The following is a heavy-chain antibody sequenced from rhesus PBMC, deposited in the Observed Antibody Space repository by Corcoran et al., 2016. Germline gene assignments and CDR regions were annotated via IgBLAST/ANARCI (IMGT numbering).Heavy chain of an antibody. D-gene: IGHD3-3*01. CDR3: ARDGGVLQFLDWLPRAEYFEF. Sequence: EVQLVESGGGLVQPGGSLRLSCAASGFTFSSYGMHWVRQAPGKGLEWGAVISYYENKKYYADSVKDRFTISRDNSKNMLYLQMNNLKLEDTAVYYCARDGGVLQFLDWLPRAEYFEFWGQGALVTVSS. J-gene: IGHJ1*01. CDR2: ISYYENKK. CDR1: GFTFSSYG. V-gene: IGHV3-54*02.